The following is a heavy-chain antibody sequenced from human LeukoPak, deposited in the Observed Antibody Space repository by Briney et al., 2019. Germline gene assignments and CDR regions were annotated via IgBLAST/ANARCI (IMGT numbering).Heavy chain of an antibody. Sequence: SETLSLTCTVSGGSISSYYWSWIRQPPGKGLEWIGYIYDSGSTNYNPSLKSRVTISVDTSKNQFSLKLSSVTAADTAVYYCARASEYSSSPPDYWGQGTLVTVSS. CDR3: ARASEYSSSPPDY. D-gene: IGHD6-6*01. CDR1: GGSISSYY. V-gene: IGHV4-59*08. J-gene: IGHJ4*02. CDR2: IYDSGST.